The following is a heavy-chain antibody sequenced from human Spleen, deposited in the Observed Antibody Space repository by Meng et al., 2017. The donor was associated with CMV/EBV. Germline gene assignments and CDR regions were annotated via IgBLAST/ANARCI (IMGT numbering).Heavy chain of an antibody. CDR3: AREVEGDY. V-gene: IGHV3-30*02. CDR2: IWYDGSNK. D-gene: IGHD5-24*01. Sequence: GGSLRLSCAASGFTFSSYGMHWVRQAPGKGLEWVAFIWYDGSNKYYADSVKGRLTISRDNSKNTLYLQMNSLRAEDTAVYYCAREVEGDYWGQGTLVTVSS. CDR1: GFTFSSYG. J-gene: IGHJ4*02.